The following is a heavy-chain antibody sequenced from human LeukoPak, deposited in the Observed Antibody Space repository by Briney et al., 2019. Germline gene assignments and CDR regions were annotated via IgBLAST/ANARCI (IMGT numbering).Heavy chain of an antibody. CDR2: IKSKIDGGTI. Sequence: GGSLRLSCVASGFTFSDAWMSWVRQAPGKGLEWVGRIKSKIDGGTIDYGAPVKGRFTISRDDSRNTLYLQMNSLETEDTAVYYCTTRRQDGCWGQGTPVTVS. CDR1: GFTFSDAW. V-gene: IGHV3-15*01. J-gene: IGHJ4*02. D-gene: IGHD6-25*01. CDR3: TTRRQDGC.